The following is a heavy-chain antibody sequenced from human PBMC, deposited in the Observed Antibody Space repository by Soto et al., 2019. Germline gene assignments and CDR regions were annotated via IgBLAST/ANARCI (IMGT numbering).Heavy chain of an antibody. D-gene: IGHD3-10*01. J-gene: IGHJ5*02. Sequence: QVLLVESGGGLVEPGGSLRLSCTASGFMFSDYDMTWIRQAPGKGLDWVSSVCRSTSYTSYADSVKGRFTVSRDNTNNTLYLHMNSLSADDTAVYYCARAPDYYRSGAFFRTASFDPWGQGTLVSVSS. V-gene: IGHV3-11*05. CDR1: GFMFSDYD. CDR3: ARAPDYYRSGAFFRTASFDP. CDR2: VCRSTSYT.